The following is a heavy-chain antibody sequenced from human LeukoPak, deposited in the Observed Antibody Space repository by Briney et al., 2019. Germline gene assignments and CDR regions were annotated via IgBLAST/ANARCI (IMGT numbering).Heavy chain of an antibody. D-gene: IGHD5-24*01. J-gene: IGHJ4*02. CDR2: ISSNGGST. Sequence: PGGSLRLSCAASGFTFSSYAMHWVRQAPGKGLEYVSAISSNGGSTYYANSVKGRFTISRDNSKNTLYLQMGSLRAEDMAVYYCAREPGRDGYTLPGYWGQGTLVTVSS. CDR1: GFTFSSYA. CDR3: AREPGRDGYTLPGY. V-gene: IGHV3-64*01.